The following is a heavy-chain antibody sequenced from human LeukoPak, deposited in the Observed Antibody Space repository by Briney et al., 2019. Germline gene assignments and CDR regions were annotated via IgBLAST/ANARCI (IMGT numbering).Heavy chain of an antibody. CDR3: ARAERESIAVAGTADY. V-gene: IGHV4-34*01. J-gene: IGHJ4*02. CDR1: GGSFSGYY. D-gene: IGHD6-19*01. Sequence: PSETLSLTCAVYGGSFSGYYWSWIRQPPGKGLEWIGEINHSGSTNYNPSLKSRVTISVDTSKNQFSLKLSSVTAADTAVYYCARAERESIAVAGTADYWGQGTLVTVSS. CDR2: INHSGST.